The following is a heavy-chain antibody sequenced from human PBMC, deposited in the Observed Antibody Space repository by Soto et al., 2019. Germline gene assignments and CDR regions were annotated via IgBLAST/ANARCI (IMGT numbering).Heavy chain of an antibody. D-gene: IGHD3-22*01. J-gene: IGHJ6*02. CDR3: ARDREFYYDSIGNYYYHYGLDV. V-gene: IGHV1-18*04. CDR2: ISGYNGNT. CDR1: GYTFTDYG. Sequence: QVQLVESGAEVKKPGASVKVSCKASGYTFTDYGISWVRQAPGQGLEWMGWISGYNGNTKYAQKFQGRVTMTTDTPTNTAYMELRSLRSDDTAVYYCARDREFYYDSIGNYYYHYGLDVWAQGTTVTVS.